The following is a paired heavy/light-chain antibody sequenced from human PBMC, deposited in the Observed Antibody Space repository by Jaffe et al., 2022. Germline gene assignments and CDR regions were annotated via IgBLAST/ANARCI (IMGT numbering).Heavy chain of an antibody. J-gene: IGHJ4*02. CDR2: ISQDESGK. V-gene: IGHV3-7*03. Sequence: EVQVVESGGGLVQSGGSLRLSCGGSGFTLSSYWMSWVRQAPGKGLEWVAKISQDESGKDYGDSVKGRFTIARDNAKNLVYLQMNSLRVEDTAIYYCARIGYKGWEFDSWGQGTLVSVSS. CDR1: GFTLSSYW. D-gene: IGHD1-26*01. CDR3: ARIGYKGWEFDS.
Light chain of an antibody. CDR1: QSINSL. CDR2: KAS. V-gene: IGKV1-5*03. CDR3: QQSGRT. J-gene: IGKJ1*01. Sequence: DIQMTQSPSTLSASVGDRVSITCRASQSINSLLTWYQQKPGKAPKLLIYKASTLESGVPSRFSGSGSGTEFTLTISSLQPDDFATYYCQQSGRTFGQGTKVEIK.